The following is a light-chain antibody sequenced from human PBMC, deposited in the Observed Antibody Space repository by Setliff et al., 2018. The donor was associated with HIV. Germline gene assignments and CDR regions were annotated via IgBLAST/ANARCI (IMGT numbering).Light chain of an antibody. V-gene: IGKV1-NL1*01. CDR1: QYIGNS. CDR2: ATS. Sequence: DIQMTQSRSSLSASVGDKVTVTCRASQYIGNSVAWYQQKPGTAPKLLLHATSTLESGVPSRFSGSGTGTDFALTISSLQSEDFAIYYCQQYYTTPLTFGGGTKVDIK. J-gene: IGKJ4*01. CDR3: QQYYTTPLT.